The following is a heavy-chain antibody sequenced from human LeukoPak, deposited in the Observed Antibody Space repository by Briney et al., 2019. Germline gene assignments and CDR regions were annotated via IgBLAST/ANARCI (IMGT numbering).Heavy chain of an antibody. V-gene: IGHV3-48*04. J-gene: IGHJ4*02. CDR2: ISSSSSTI. Sequence: GGSLRLSCAASGFTFSSYSMNWVRQAPGKGLEWVSYISSSSSTIYYADSVKGRFTISRDNAKNSLYLQMNSLRAEDTAVYYCATPLVILTGYFPPHWGQGTLVTVSS. CDR3: ATPLVILTGYFPPH. CDR1: GFTFSSYS. D-gene: IGHD3-9*01.